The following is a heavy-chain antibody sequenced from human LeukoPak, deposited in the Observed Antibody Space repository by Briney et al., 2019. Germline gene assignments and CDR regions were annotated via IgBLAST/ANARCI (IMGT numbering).Heavy chain of an antibody. J-gene: IGHJ4*02. CDR2: ISSSGSTI. CDR3: ARSYSSSSTFDY. D-gene: IGHD6-6*01. V-gene: IGHV3-11*04. Sequence: GSLRLSCAASGFTFSDYYMSRIRQAPGKGLEWVSYISSSGSTIYYADSVKGRFTISRDNAKNSLYLQMNSLRAEDTAVYYCARSYSSSSTFDYWGQGTLVTVSS. CDR1: GFTFSDYY.